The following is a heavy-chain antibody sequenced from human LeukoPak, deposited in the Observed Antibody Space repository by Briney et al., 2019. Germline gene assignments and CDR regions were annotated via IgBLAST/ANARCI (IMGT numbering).Heavy chain of an antibody. V-gene: IGHV4-34*01. CDR3: ARGMGGSGSYYNSLPYYYMDV. CDR2: INHSGST. D-gene: IGHD3-10*01. CDR1: GGSFSGYY. J-gene: IGHJ6*03. Sequence: SETLSLTCAVYGGSFSGYYWSWIRQPPGKGLEWIGEINHSGSTNYNPSLKSRVTISVDTSKNQFSLKLSSVTAADTAVYYCARGMGGSGSYYNSLPYYYMDVWGKGTTVTISS.